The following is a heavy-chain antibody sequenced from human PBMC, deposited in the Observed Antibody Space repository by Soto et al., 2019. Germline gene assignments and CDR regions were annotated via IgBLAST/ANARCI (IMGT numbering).Heavy chain of an antibody. D-gene: IGHD5-12*01. J-gene: IGHJ4*02. V-gene: IGHV3-30*18. Sequence: GGSLRLSCTASGFTFSTFGMHWVRQAPGKGLEWLTVISYEGSAQHYADSVKGRFTISRDNSKNTLYLQMNSLRTEDTAVYYCAKESTPMVATSLDYWGQGILVTVSS. CDR1: GFTFSTFG. CDR2: ISYEGSAQ. CDR3: AKESTPMVATSLDY.